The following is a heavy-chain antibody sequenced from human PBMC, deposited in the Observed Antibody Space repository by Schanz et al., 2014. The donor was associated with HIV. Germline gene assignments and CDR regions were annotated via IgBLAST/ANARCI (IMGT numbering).Heavy chain of an antibody. CDR3: AKAKGSYSATTFYFDF. Sequence: QVLESGGGLVQTGGSLRLSCVASGFTFSDFSMNWVRRAPGKGLEWISAVRHDGGATYYADSVKGRFTISRDNSRNILYLQMSNLRAEDTAVYYCAKAKGSYSATTFYFDFWGQGTLVTVSS. V-gene: IGHV3-23*01. J-gene: IGHJ4*02. CDR1: GFTFSDFS. D-gene: IGHD1-26*01. CDR2: VRHDGGAT.